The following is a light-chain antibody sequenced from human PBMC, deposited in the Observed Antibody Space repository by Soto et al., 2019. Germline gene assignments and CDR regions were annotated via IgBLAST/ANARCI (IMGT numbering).Light chain of an antibody. CDR2: DVS. CDR3: QQYETFSGT. CDR1: QSISSW. V-gene: IGKV1-5*01. Sequence: DIQMTQSPTTLSASVGDRVLLTFRASQSISSWLAWYQQKPGKAPNLLIYDVSSLESGVSSRFSGSGSGTEFTLTISSLQPDDFATYYCQQYETFSGTFGPGTKVDIK. J-gene: IGKJ1*01.